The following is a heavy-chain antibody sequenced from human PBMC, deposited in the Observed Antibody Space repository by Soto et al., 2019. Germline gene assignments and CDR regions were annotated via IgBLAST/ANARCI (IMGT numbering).Heavy chain of an antibody. D-gene: IGHD2-21*01. V-gene: IGHV4-4*07. J-gene: IGHJ4*02. CDR2: IFADGNT. CDR3: VRDIIVPFDY. CDR1: GASISTSY. Sequence: PSETLSLTWVVSGASISTSYWSWVRQPAGKRLQWIGRIFADGNTNSSPSLKGRVSMAIDKSQNQISLQLASVTAADTATYYCVRDIIVPFDYWGQGAQVTVSS.